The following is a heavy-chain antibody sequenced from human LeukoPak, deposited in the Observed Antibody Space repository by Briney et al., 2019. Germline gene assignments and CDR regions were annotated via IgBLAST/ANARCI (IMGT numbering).Heavy chain of an antibody. V-gene: IGHV3-11*01. Sequence: GGSLRLSCAASGFTFSDYYMSWIRQAPGKGLEWVSYISSSGSTIYYADSVKGRFTISRDNAKNSLYLQMNSLRAEDTAVYYCAKWGKTYYYDSSPTPVDYWGQGTLVTVSS. CDR3: AKWGKTYYYDSSPTPVDY. CDR2: ISSSGSTI. D-gene: IGHD3-22*01. J-gene: IGHJ4*02. CDR1: GFTFSDYY.